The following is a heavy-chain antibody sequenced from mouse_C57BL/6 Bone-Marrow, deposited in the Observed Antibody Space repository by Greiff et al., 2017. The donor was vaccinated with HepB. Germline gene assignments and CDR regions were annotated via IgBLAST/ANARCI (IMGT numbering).Heavy chain of an antibody. D-gene: IGHD1-1*01. Sequence: VQLQQSGTVLARPGASVKMSCKTSGYTFTSYWMHWVKQRPGQGLEWIGAIYPGHSDTSYNQKFKGKAKLTAVTSASTAYMELSSLPNEDSAVYYCTRSYYGSGDYWGQGTTLTGSS. V-gene: IGHV1-5*01. CDR3: TRSYYGSGDY. J-gene: IGHJ2*01. CDR1: GYTFTSYW. CDR2: IYPGHSDT.